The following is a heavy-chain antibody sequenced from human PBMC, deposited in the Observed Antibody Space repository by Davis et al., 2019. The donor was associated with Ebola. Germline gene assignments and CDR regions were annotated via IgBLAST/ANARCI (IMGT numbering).Heavy chain of an antibody. CDR1: GGSVSSCCYY. Sequence: MPSETLSLTCTVSGGSVSSCCYYWSWIRQPPGKGLEWIAYIYYSGSTNYNPSLKSRVTISVDTSKNQFSLKLSSVTAADTAVYYCAREDYSLRHWFDPWGQGTLVTVSS. J-gene: IGHJ5*02. V-gene: IGHV4-61*01. CDR2: IYYSGST. CDR3: AREDYSLRHWFDP. D-gene: IGHD4-17*01.